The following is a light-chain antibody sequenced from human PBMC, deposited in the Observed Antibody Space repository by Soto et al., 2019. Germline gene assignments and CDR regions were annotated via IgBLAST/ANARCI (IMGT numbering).Light chain of an antibody. CDR3: SSYTGSSGDV. V-gene: IGLV2-14*01. J-gene: IGLJ1*01. CDR1: ISDIGGYNY. Sequence: QSALTQPASISGSPGQSITISCTGTISDIGGYNYVSWYQHHPGKAPKLIIYDVTRRPSGVSPRFSGSKSGNTASLTISGLQAEDEADYYCSSYTGSSGDVFGTGTKLTVL. CDR2: DVT.